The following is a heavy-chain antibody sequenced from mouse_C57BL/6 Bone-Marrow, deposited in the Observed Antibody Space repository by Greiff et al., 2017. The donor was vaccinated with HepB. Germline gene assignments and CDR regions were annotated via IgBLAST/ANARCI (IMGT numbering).Heavy chain of an antibody. J-gene: IGHJ2*01. V-gene: IGHV3-6*01. Sequence: DVHLVESGPGLVQPSQSLSLTCSVTGYSITSGYYWNWIRQFPGNKLEWMGYISYDGSNNYNPSLKNRISITRDTSKNQFFLKLNSVTTEDTATYYCARRITTVVATDYFDYWGQGTTLTVTS. CDR2: ISYDGSN. D-gene: IGHD1-1*01. CDR1: GYSITSGYY. CDR3: ARRITTVVATDYFDY.